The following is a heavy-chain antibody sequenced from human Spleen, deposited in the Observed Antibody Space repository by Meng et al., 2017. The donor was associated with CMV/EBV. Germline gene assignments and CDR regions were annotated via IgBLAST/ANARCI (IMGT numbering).Heavy chain of an antibody. CDR3: ARDKNWGPDY. D-gene: IGHD7-27*01. V-gene: IGHV1-2*02. Sequence: VSCKASGYTFTDHYFHWVRQAPGQGREWMGWIHPQSGVTNYAQKFQARVTLTRDTSINTGYMELSRLTSDDTAVYYCARDKNWGPDYWGQGTLVTVSS. J-gene: IGHJ4*02. CDR1: GYTFTDHY. CDR2: IHPQSGVT.